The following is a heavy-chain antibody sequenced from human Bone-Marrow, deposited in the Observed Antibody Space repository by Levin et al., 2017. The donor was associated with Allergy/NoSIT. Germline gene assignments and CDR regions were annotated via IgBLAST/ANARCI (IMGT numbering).Heavy chain of an antibody. Sequence: SETLSLTCAVYGGSFSGYYWSWIRQPPGKGLEWIGEINHSGSTNYNPSLKSRVTISVDTSKNQFSLKLSSVTAADTAVYYCARGCGEIAARRKWFDPWGQGTLVTVSS. CDR1: GGSFSGYY. J-gene: IGHJ5*02. CDR3: ARGCGEIAARRKWFDP. V-gene: IGHV4-34*01. D-gene: IGHD6-6*01. CDR2: INHSGST.